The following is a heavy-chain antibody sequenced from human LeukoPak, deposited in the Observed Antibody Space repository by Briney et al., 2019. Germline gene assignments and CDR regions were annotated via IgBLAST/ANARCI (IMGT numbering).Heavy chain of an antibody. Sequence: GGSLRLSCAASGFTVSSNYMSWVRQAPGKGLEWVSVIYSGGSTYYADSVKGRFTISRDNSKNTLYLQMNSLRAEDTAVYYCATAGWYCSSTSPCDYYYYMDVWGKGTTVTVSS. CDR2: IYSGGST. CDR3: ATAGWYCSSTSPCDYYYYMDV. CDR1: GFTVSSNY. J-gene: IGHJ6*03. V-gene: IGHV3-53*01. D-gene: IGHD2-2*01.